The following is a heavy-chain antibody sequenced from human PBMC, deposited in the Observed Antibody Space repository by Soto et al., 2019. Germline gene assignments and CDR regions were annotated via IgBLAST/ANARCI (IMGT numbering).Heavy chain of an antibody. J-gene: IGHJ3*02. CDR2: ILYDGSNK. Sequence: GGSLRLSCAASGFTFSSYGMHWVRQAPGKELEWVAVILYDGSNKYYADSVKSRFTISRDNFKNTLYLQMHCLRDEDTAVYYCAIDFRGTYYDSSGYYRSNDAFDIWGQGTMVTVSS. V-gene: IGHV3-33*01. D-gene: IGHD3-22*01. CDR1: GFTFSSYG. CDR3: AIDFRGTYYDSSGYYRSNDAFDI.